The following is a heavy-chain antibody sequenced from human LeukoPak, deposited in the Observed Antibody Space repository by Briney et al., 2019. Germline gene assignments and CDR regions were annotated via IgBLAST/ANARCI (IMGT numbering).Heavy chain of an antibody. Sequence: GASVKVSCKASGYTFTGYYMHWVRQAPGQGLEWMGWINPNSGGTNYAQKFQGRVTMTRDTSISTAYMELSRLRSDATAVYYCARDRAPLGDFWSGYYPPEIDYFDYWGQGTLVTVSS. CDR3: ARDRAPLGDFWSGYYPPEIDYFDY. J-gene: IGHJ4*02. D-gene: IGHD3-3*01. V-gene: IGHV1-2*02. CDR1: GYTFTGYY. CDR2: INPNSGGT.